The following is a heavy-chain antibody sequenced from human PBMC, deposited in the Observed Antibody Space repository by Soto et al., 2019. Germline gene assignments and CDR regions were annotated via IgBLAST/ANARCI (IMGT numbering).Heavy chain of an antibody. Sequence: QVQLVESGGGVVQPGRSLRLSCAAPGFTFSSYAMHWVRQAPGKGLEWVAVISYDGSNKYYADSVKGRFTISRDNSKNXLYLQMNSLGAEDTAVYYCARDAAGSQIQLWPIDYWGQGTLVTVSS. J-gene: IGHJ4*02. D-gene: IGHD5-18*01. CDR1: GFTFSSYA. CDR3: ARDAAGSQIQLWPIDY. CDR2: ISYDGSNK. V-gene: IGHV3-30-3*01.